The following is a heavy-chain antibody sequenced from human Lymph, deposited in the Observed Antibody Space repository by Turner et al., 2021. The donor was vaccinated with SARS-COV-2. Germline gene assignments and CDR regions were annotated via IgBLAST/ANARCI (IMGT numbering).Heavy chain of an antibody. D-gene: IGHD3-10*01. Sequence: QVQLPESGPGLGKPSETLSLTCTVSGGSISSYYWSWIRQPPGKGLEWIGYIYYSGSTNYNPSLKSRVTMSVDTSKNQFSLKLSSVTAADTAVYYCVRGFDYWGQGTLVTVSS. V-gene: IGHV4-59*01. J-gene: IGHJ4*02. CDR2: IYYSGST. CDR1: GGSISSYY. CDR3: VRGFDY.